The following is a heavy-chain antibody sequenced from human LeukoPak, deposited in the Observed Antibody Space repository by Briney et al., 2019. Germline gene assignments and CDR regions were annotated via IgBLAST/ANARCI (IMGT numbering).Heavy chain of an antibody. Sequence: GASVKVSCKASGYSFISYGISWVRQAPGQGLEWMGWISVYNGNTNYAQKLQGRVTMTTDTSTSTAYMELRSLRSDDTAVYYCAKNLGRSTYYYDSSGCFDYWGQGTLVTVSS. CDR1: GYSFISYG. J-gene: IGHJ4*02. CDR3: AKNLGRSTYYYDSSGCFDY. D-gene: IGHD3-22*01. CDR2: ISVYNGNT. V-gene: IGHV1-18*01.